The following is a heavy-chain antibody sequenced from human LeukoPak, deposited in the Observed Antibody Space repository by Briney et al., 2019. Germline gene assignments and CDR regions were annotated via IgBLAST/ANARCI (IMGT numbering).Heavy chain of an antibody. CDR2: INHSGST. V-gene: IGHV4-34*01. Sequence: SETLSLTCAVYGGSFSGYYWSWIRQPPGKGLEWIGEINHSGSTNYNPSLKSRVTISVDTSKNQFSLKLSSVTAADTAVYYCAGLHYDSSGYPVDDAFDIWGQGTMVTVSS. D-gene: IGHD3-22*01. CDR1: GGSFSGYY. J-gene: IGHJ3*02. CDR3: AGLHYDSSGYPVDDAFDI.